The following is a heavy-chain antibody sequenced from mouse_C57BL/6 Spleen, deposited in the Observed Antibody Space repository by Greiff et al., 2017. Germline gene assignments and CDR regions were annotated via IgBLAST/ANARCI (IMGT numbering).Heavy chain of an antibody. D-gene: IGHD1-1*01. CDR1: GYTFTDYE. CDR2: IDPETGGT. J-gene: IGHJ4*01. V-gene: IGHV1-15*01. Sequence: VQLQQSGAELVRPGASVTLSCKASGYTFTDYEMHWVKQTPVHGLEWIGAIDPETGGTAYNQKFKGKAILTADKSSSTAYMELRSLTSEDSAVYYCTRGIGYYCTSYAMDDWGQGTSVTVSS. CDR3: TRGIGYYCTSYAMDD.